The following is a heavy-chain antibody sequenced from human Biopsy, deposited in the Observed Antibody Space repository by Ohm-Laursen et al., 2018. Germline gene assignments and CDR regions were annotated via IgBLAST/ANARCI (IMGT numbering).Heavy chain of an antibody. Sequence: SLRLSCAASGFTFSDYAMNWVRQAPGKGLEWVSTISGSGGNTYYADSVRGRFTVSRDGPKSTLYLQMSSLSAEDTAFYYCAKGGYCTTSSCYMDLDYWGQGTLVTVSS. J-gene: IGHJ4*02. CDR2: ISGSGGNT. CDR3: AKGGYCTTSSCYMDLDY. CDR1: GFTFSDYA. D-gene: IGHD2-2*02. V-gene: IGHV3-23*01.